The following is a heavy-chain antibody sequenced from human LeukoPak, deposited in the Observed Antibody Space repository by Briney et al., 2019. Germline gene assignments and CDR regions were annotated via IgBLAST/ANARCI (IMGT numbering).Heavy chain of an antibody. Sequence: GRSLRLSCAASGFTFSSYGMHWVRQAPGKGLEWVAVIWYDGSNKYYADSVKGRFTISRDNSKNTLYLQMSSLRAEDTAVYYCARDLYDILRGYYYYGMDVWGQGTTVTVSS. V-gene: IGHV3-33*01. J-gene: IGHJ6*02. CDR2: IWYDGSNK. D-gene: IGHD3-9*01. CDR1: GFTFSSYG. CDR3: ARDLYDILRGYYYYGMDV.